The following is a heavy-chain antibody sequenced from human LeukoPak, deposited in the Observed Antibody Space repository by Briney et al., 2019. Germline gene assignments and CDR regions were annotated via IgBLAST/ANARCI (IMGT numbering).Heavy chain of an antibody. Sequence: PSETLSPTCTVSGASISSSLHYWGLIRQPPGRDLAWIGSINYRDAAYYNPSLQSRAAMSVDTSTNQISLRLTSMTAADTAVYFCVRHGAPGVWASYFHPWGQGTLVTVSS. J-gene: IGHJ1*01. V-gene: IGHV4-39*01. CDR3: VRHGAPGVWASYFHP. D-gene: IGHD1-26*01. CDR2: INYRDAA. CDR1: GASISSSLHY.